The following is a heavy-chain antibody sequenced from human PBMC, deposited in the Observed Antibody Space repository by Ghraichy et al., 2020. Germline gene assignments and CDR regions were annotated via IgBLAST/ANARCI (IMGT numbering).Heavy chain of an antibody. CDR1: GFTFSSYA. D-gene: IGHD3-16*02. J-gene: IGHJ6*03. CDR2: ISGSGGST. V-gene: IGHV3-23*01. CDR3: AKDAYDYVWGSYLGYYYYMDV. Sequence: GGSLRLSCAASGFTFSSYAMSWVRQAPGKGLEWVSAISGSGGSTYYADSVKGRFTISRDNSKNTLYLQMNSLRAEDTAVYYCAKDAYDYVWGSYLGYYYYMDVWGKGTTVTVSS.